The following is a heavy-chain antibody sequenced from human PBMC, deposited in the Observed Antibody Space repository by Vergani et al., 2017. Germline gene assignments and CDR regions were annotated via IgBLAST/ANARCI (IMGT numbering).Heavy chain of an antibody. CDR2: ISSSSSYI. CDR3: ARDTYCSGGNCYQARFDP. D-gene: IGHD2-15*01. CDR1: GFTFSRYS. Sequence: EVQLVESGGGLVKPGGSLRLSCAASGFTFSRYSMNWVRPAPGKGLEWVSSISSSSSYIYYADSVKGRFTISRYNAKNSLYLQMNSLRAEDTAVYYCARDTYCSGGNCYQARFDPWGQGTLVTVSS. J-gene: IGHJ5*02. V-gene: IGHV3-21*01.